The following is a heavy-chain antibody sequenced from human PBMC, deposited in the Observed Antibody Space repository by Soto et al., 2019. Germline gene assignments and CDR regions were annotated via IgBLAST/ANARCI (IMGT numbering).Heavy chain of an antibody. V-gene: IGHV1-69*13. Sequence: SVKVSCKASGGTFSSYAISWVRQAPGQGLEWMGGIIPVFGTTDYEQKFQGRVTITADGSTSTAYMKLSSLRSADTAVYYCARSSPYIVVRKPTGNQDYYGMDVRGQGTTVTVSS. CDR1: GGTFSSYA. CDR2: IIPVFGTT. J-gene: IGHJ6*02. CDR3: ARSSPYIVVRKPTGNQDYYGMDV. D-gene: IGHD2-2*01.